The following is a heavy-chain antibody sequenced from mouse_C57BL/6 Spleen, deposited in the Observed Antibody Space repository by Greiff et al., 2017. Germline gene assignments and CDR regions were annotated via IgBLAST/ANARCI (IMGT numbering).Heavy chain of an antibody. CDR3: TRIRSSYGYFDV. J-gene: IGHJ1*03. CDR1: GFTFSSYA. D-gene: IGHD1-1*01. Sequence: EVKLVESGEGLVKPGGSLKLSCAASGFTFSSYAMSWVRQTPEKRLEWVAYISSGGDYIYYADTVKGRFTISRDNARNTLYLQMSSLKSEDTAMYYCTRIRSSYGYFDVWGTGTTVTVSS. CDR2: ISSGGDYI. V-gene: IGHV5-9-1*02.